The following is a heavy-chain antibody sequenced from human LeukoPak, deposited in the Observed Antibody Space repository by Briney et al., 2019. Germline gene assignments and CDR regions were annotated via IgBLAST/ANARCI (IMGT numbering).Heavy chain of an antibody. CDR2: IGAYNGHT. CDR3: VRDFSCGGGTCSDCFDP. J-gene: IGHJ5*02. V-gene: IGHV1-18*01. CDR1: GYTFTNYG. D-gene: IGHD2-15*01. Sequence: ASVTVSFTASGYTFTNYGISWVRQAPGQGLERMGWIGAYNGHTTYAQNIHGRLTMTTDTSTSTAYMDLRSLRSDDTAVYYCVRDFSCGGGTCSDCFDPWGQGTLVTVSS.